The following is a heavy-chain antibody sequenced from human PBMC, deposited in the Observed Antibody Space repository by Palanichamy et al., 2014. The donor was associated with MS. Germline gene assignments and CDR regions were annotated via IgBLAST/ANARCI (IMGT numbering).Heavy chain of an antibody. V-gene: IGHV4-31*03. CDR1: GGSITSGGYY. CDR3: ARSDYNTPYGIDV. CDR2: RQPSGNT. Sequence: QVQLQESGPGLVRPSQTLFLTCTVSGGSITSGGYYWSWIRHHPGKGLEWIGYRQPSGNTFYNPSFKSRATISVGTSQNHFSLKLNAVTAADTALYYCARSDYNTPYGIDVWGRGTTVIVSS. D-gene: IGHD4-11*01. J-gene: IGHJ6*02.